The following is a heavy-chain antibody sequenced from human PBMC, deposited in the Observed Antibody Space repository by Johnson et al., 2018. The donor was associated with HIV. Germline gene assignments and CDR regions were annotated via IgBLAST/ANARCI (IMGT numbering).Heavy chain of an antibody. CDR2: ILYRGSNK. Sequence: QVQLVESGGGVVQPGRSLRLSCAASGFTFSNYGMHWVRQAPGKGLEWVAVILYRGSNKYFADSVKCRFTISRDNAKNSLYRQMNNLRVEDTAVYYCATDRYYNFWSGSGHAAFDIWGQGTMVTVSS. V-gene: IGHV3-30*03. CDR3: ATDRYYNFWSGSGHAAFDI. J-gene: IGHJ3*02. D-gene: IGHD3-3*01. CDR1: GFTFSNYG.